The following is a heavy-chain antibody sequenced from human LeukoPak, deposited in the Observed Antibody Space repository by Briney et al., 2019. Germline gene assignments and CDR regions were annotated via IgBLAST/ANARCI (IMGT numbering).Heavy chain of an antibody. Sequence: KFQRRVTITRDTSASTAYMELSSLRSEDTAVYYCAIGTLDFDYWGQGTLVTVSS. J-gene: IGHJ4*02. V-gene: IGHV1-3*01. D-gene: IGHD2/OR15-2a*01. CDR3: AIGTLDFDY.